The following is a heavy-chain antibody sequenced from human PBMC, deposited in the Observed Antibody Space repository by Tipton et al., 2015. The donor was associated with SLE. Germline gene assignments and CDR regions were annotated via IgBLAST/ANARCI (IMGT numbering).Heavy chain of an antibody. CDR3: ARTNSTSGRSYQKYQYGMDV. J-gene: IGHJ6*02. D-gene: IGHD6-13*01. V-gene: IGHV4-59*11. CDR2: ISYSGVT. Sequence: TLSLTCTVSGGSLSNHYWNWIRQPPGKGLEWVGSISYSGVTKYNPSLKSRVTISVDTSKNRFSLKLTSVTAADTAVYYCARTNSTSGRSYQKYQYGMDVWGQGTTVTASS. CDR1: GGSLSNHY.